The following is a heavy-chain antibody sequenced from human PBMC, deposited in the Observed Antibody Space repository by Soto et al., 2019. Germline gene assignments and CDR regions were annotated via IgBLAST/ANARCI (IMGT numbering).Heavy chain of an antibody. J-gene: IGHJ3*02. CDR3: ARKYSGYVEAFDI. D-gene: IGHD5-12*01. Sequence: GESLKISCKGSGYSFTSYWIGWVRQMPGKGLERMGIIYPGDSDTRYSPSFQGQVTISADKSISTAYLQWSSLKASDTAMYYCARKYSGYVEAFDIWGQGTMVTVSS. V-gene: IGHV5-51*01. CDR2: IYPGDSDT. CDR1: GYSFTSYW.